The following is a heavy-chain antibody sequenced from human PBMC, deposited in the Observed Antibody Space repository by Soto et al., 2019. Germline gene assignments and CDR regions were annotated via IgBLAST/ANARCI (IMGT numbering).Heavy chain of an antibody. D-gene: IGHD1-1*01. J-gene: IGHJ6*03. CDR2: IYSGGST. CDR1: GFTFSSNY. V-gene: IGHV3-66*01. Sequence: GGSLRLSCAASGFTFSSNYMSWVRQAPGKGLEWVSVIYSGGSTNYADYLKGRSTISSDNSKNTLYLHMNSLSAEDTAVSYCARGPYTYTTYYYYYYMDVWGKGTTVTVSS. CDR3: ARGPYTYTTYYYYYYMDV.